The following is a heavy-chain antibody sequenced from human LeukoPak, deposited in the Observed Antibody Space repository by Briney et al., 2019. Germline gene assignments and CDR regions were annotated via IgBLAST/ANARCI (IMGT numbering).Heavy chain of an antibody. CDR2: ISAYNGNT. V-gene: IGHV1-18*01. CDR1: GYTFTSYG. J-gene: IGHJ4*02. Sequence: ASVKVSCKASGYTFTSYGISWVRQAPGQGLEWMGWISAYNGNTNYAQKLQGRVTMTTDTSTSTAYMELRSLRSEDTAVYYCARVSRPSTYYYDSSGYYLKYWGQGTLVTVSS. D-gene: IGHD3-22*01. CDR3: ARVSRPSTYYYDSSGYYLKY.